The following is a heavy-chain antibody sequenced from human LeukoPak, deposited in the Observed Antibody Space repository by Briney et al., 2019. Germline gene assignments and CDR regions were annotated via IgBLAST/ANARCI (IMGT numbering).Heavy chain of an antibody. D-gene: IGHD3-3*01. J-gene: IGHJ3*02. Sequence: ASGKLSCKASGFTFTSSAMQWVRQARGQRLGWLGWIVVGSGNTNYAKKFQQRITITTAMSTTTAYMELSRLRSEDTAVYYCAAAPTRITIFGVDYDAFDIWGQGTMVTVSS. CDR2: IVVGSGNT. CDR1: GFTFTSSA. V-gene: IGHV1-58*02. CDR3: AAAPTRITIFGVDYDAFDI.